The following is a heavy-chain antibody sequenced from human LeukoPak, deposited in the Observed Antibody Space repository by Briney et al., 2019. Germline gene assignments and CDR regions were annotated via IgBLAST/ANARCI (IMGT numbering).Heavy chain of an antibody. CDR1: GYSFSTYL. V-gene: IGHV5-51*01. D-gene: IGHD7-27*01. CDR2: IYPGDADT. Sequence: GESLKISCKGSGYSFSTYLSGWVRRLPGRGVEGMGIIYPGDADTRYNPSSQGQVTISADKSISTAYLQRSSLKASDAAMYYCARGSVTGDGIDIWGQGTMVTVSS. J-gene: IGHJ3*02. CDR3: ARGSVTGDGIDI.